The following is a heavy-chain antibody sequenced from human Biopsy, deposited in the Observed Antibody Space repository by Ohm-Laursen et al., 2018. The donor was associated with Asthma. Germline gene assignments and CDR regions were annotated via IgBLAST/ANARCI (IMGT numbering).Heavy chain of an antibody. CDR2: ISVYNGNT. CDR3: ARAVDYSHYYGIDV. CDR1: GYTFNSAG. Sequence: ASVKVSCKTSGYTFNSAGITWVRQAPGQGLEWMGWISVYNGNTKVAQKLQDRVTMITDTSASTAYMELRSLRSDDTAMYFCARAVDYSHYYGIDVWGQGTTVTVS. D-gene: IGHD3-10*01. V-gene: IGHV1-18*01. J-gene: IGHJ6*02.